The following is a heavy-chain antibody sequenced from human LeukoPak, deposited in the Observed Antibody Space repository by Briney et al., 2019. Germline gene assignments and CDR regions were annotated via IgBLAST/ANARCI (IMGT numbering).Heavy chain of an antibody. CDR1: GGTFSSYA. CDR3: ARGRNYYDIFDP. D-gene: IGHD3-22*01. CDR2: IIPILGIA. Sequence: SVKVSCKASGGTFSSYAISWVRQAPGQGLEWMGRIIPILGIANYAQKFQGRVTITADKSTSTAYMELSSLRSGDTAVYYCARGRNYYDIFDPWGQGTLVTVSS. V-gene: IGHV1-69*04. J-gene: IGHJ5*02.